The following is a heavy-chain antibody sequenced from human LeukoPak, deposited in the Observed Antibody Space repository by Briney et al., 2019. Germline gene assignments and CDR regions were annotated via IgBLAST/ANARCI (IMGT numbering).Heavy chain of an antibody. CDR3: AKSITMIVVVTHYFDY. CDR2: ISGSGGST. CDR1: GFTFTSYA. D-gene: IGHD3-22*01. V-gene: IGHV3-23*01. J-gene: IGHJ4*02. Sequence: GGSLRLSCAASGFTFTSYAMSWVRQAPGKGLQWVSAISGSGGSTYYADSVKGRFTISRDNSKNMLYLQMNSLRAEDTAVYDCAKSITMIVVVTHYFDYWGEGTLVTVSS.